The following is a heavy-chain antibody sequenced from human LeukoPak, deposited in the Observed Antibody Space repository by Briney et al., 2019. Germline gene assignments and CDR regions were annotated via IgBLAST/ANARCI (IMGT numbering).Heavy chain of an antibody. D-gene: IGHD3-3*01. CDR1: GYTFTSYD. J-gene: IGHJ6*03. Sequence: ASVKVSCKASGYTFTSYDINWVRQATGQGLEWMGWMNPNRGNTGYAQKFRGRVTITRNTSISTAYMELSSLRSEDTAVYYCARGRTNRGVSVGWLLLTYYYYMDVWGKGTTVTVSS. V-gene: IGHV1-8*03. CDR2: MNPNRGNT. CDR3: ARGRTNRGVSVGWLLLTYYYYMDV.